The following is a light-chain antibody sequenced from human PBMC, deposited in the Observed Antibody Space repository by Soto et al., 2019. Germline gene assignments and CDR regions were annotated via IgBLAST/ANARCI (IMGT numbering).Light chain of an antibody. CDR2: GAS. CDR1: QSVRSNY. CDR3: QQYGSSPIT. J-gene: IGKJ4*01. Sequence: EIVLTQSPGTLSLSPGESATLSCRASQSVRSNYLAWYQQKPGQAPRLLIFGASNRAAGIPPRFSGHGAGTDFTLTIRRLKTEDFAVYYCQQYGSSPITFGVRTKVDIK. V-gene: IGKV3-20*01.